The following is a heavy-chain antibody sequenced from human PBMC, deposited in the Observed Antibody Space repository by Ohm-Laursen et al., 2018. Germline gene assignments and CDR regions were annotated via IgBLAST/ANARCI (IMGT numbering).Heavy chain of an antibody. CDR2: ISAYNGNT. J-gene: IGHJ6*02. Sequence: SVKVSCKASGYTFTSYGISWVRQAPGQGLEWMGWISAYNGNTNYAQKLQGRVTMTTDTSTSTAYMELRSLRSDDTAVYYCASLYSSSSYYYYGMDVWGQGTTVTVSS. D-gene: IGHD6-6*01. V-gene: IGHV1-18*01. CDR3: ASLYSSSSYYYYGMDV. CDR1: GYTFTSYG.